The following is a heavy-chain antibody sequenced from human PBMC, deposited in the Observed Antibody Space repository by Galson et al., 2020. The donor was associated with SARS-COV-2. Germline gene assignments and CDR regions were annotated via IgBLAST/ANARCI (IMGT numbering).Heavy chain of an antibody. CDR1: GFTFSNYE. V-gene: IGHV3-48*03. CDR2: ISGNTYDI. J-gene: IGHJ4*02. D-gene: IGHD2-15*01. Sequence: PGGSLRLSCAASGFTFSNYEMNWVRKAPGKGLEWLSYISGNTYDIYYADSVEGRFTISRDNAKNSLYLQMNRLSVEDTAVYYCARNHRSWSYGGNGYFDYWGLGTLVTVSS. CDR3: ARNHRSWSYGGNGYFDY.